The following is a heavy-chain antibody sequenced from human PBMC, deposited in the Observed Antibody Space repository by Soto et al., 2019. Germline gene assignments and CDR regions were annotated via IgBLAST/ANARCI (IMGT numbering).Heavy chain of an antibody. CDR2: VHYSWGS. D-gene: IGHD3-10*01. CDR3: ARQGFGALHGLVXV. Sequence: SETLSLTCTVSGGSISSYHWSWIRQTPGKGLEWIGYVHYSWGSNYNPSLKSRVAISLDTSKSQFSLKLTSVTATDTAVYYCARQGFGALHGLVXVWGQGTTVTVSS. J-gene: IGHJ6*02. V-gene: IGHV4-59*08. CDR1: GGSISSYH.